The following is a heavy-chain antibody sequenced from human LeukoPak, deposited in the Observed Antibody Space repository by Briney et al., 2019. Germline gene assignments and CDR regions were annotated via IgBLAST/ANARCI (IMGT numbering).Heavy chain of an antibody. CDR3: ASGDIVVVPTLDY. CDR1: GYTFTGYY. V-gene: IGHV1-2*02. D-gene: IGHD2-2*01. J-gene: IGHJ4*02. Sequence: AASVKVSCKASGYTFTGYYMHWVRQAPGQGLEWTGWINPNSGGTNYAQKFQGRVTMTRDTSISTAYMELSRLRSDDTAVYYCASGDIVVVPTLDYWGQGTLVTVSS. CDR2: INPNSGGT.